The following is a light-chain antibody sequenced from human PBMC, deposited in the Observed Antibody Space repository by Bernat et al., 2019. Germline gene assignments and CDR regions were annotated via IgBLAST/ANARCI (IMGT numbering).Light chain of an antibody. CDR1: SGDVGAYKF. V-gene: IGLV2-14*01. Sequence: QSALTQPASVSGSPGQSITISCTGTSGDVGAYKFFSWYQQHPGKAPKLIIYDVSDRPSGVSDRFSGSKSGNTASLTISGLQAEDEADYYCSSYTTSSTRLFGGGTKLTVL. CDR3: SSYTTSSTRL. CDR2: DVS. J-gene: IGLJ2*01.